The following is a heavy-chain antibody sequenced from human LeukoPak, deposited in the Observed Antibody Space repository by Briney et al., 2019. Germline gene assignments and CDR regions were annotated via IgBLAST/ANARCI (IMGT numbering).Heavy chain of an antibody. D-gene: IGHD6-6*01. CDR2: IYYSGST. CDR3: ARLLDSSSSEWYFDL. J-gene: IGHJ2*01. CDR1: GGSISSSSYY. V-gene: IGHV4-39*01. Sequence: SETLSLACTVSGGSISSSSYYWGWIRQPPGKGLEWIGSIYYSGSTYYNPSLKSRVTISVDTSKNQFSLKLSSVTAADTAVYYCARLLDSSSSEWYFDLWGRGTLVTVSS.